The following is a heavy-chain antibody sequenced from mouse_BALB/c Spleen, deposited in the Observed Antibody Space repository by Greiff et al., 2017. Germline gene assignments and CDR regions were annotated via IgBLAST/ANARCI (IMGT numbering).Heavy chain of an antibody. J-gene: IGHJ4*01. CDR1: GFTFSSYA. V-gene: IGHV5-6-5*01. D-gene: IGHD2-14*01. Sequence: EVQGVESGGGLVKPGGSLKLSCAASGFTFSSYAMSWVRQTPEKRLEWVASISSGGSTYYPDSVKGRFTISRDNARNILYLQMSSLRSEDTAMYYCAREDYRYDGAMDYWGQGTSVTVSS. CDR3: AREDYRYDGAMDY. CDR2: ISSGGST.